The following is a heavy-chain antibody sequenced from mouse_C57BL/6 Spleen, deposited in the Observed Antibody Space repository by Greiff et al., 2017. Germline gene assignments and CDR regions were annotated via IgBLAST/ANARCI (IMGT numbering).Heavy chain of an antibody. CDR3: ARSYYGSSPAWFAY. CDR1: GYSFTGYY. Sequence: EVKLMESGPELVKPGASVKISCKASGYSFTGYYMHWVKQSSEKSLEWIGEINPSTGGTSYNQKFKGKATLTVDKSSSTAYMQLKSLTSEDSAVYYCARSYYGSSPAWFAYWGQGTLVTVSA. J-gene: IGHJ3*01. CDR2: INPSTGGT. D-gene: IGHD1-1*01. V-gene: IGHV1-43*01.